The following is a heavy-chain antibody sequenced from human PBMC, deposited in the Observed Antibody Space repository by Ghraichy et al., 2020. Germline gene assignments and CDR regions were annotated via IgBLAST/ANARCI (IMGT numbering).Heavy chain of an antibody. CDR3: PRHIYFRKWLRFDP. Sequence: ESLNISCTVSGGSIRSYYWSWIRQPPGKGLEWIGYIYYSGSTNYNPSLKSRVTISVDTSKNQFSLKLSSVTAADTAVYYCPRHIYFRKWLRFDPWGQGTLVTVSS. CDR2: IYYSGST. CDR1: GGSIRSYY. J-gene: IGHJ5*02. D-gene: IGHD5-12*01. V-gene: IGHV4-59*08.